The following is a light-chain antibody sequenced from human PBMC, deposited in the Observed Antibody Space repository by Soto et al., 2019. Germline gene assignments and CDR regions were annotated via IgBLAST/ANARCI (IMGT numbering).Light chain of an antibody. CDR2: AAS. Sequence: DILMTQSPSSVSASLGDRDTITCRASQDIASWLAWYQQKPGPAPKLLIYAASTMRSGIPARFSGSGSGTDFALTISSLQPEDFATYYCQQANNLPPTFGGGTKVEIK. V-gene: IGKV1-12*01. CDR1: QDIASW. CDR3: QQANNLPPT. J-gene: IGKJ4*01.